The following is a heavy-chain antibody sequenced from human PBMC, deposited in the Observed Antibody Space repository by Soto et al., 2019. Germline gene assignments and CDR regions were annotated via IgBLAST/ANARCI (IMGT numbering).Heavy chain of an antibody. CDR3: AKVMKITIFEESGPAFDI. J-gene: IGHJ3*02. V-gene: IGHV3-23*01. CDR2: ISGSGGST. D-gene: IGHD3-3*01. CDR1: GFTFSSYA. Sequence: PGGSLRLSCAASGFTFSSYAMSWVRQAPGKGLEWVSAISGSGGSTYYADSVKGRFTISRDNSKNTLYLQMNSLRAEDTAVYYWAKVMKITIFEESGPAFDIWGQGTMVTVSS.